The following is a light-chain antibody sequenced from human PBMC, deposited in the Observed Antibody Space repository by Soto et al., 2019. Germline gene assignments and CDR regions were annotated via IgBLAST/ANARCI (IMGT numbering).Light chain of an antibody. CDR1: QSISRY. CDR2: AAS. CDR3: QQSYSFWT. J-gene: IGKJ1*01. Sequence: DIQMTQSPSSLSASVGDRVTITCRASQSISRYLNWYQHKPGKAPNLLIYAASSLQSGVPSRFSGSESGTDFTLTISCLQPEDFATYYCQQSYSFWTFGQGTKVEIK. V-gene: IGKV1-39*01.